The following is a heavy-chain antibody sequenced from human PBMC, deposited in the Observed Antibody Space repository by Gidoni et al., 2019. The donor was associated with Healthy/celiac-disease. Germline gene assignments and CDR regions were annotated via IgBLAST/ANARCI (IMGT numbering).Heavy chain of an antibody. V-gene: IGHV3-15*01. CDR3: TTGLYYYDSSGLVGAFDI. J-gene: IGHJ3*02. Sequence: EVQLVESGGGLVQPGGSLRLSCAASGFTFSNAWMRWVRQAPGKGLGWVGRIKSKTDGGTTDYAAPVKGRFTISRDDSKNTLCLQMNSLKTEDTAVYYCTTGLYYYDSSGLVGAFDIWGQGTMVTVSS. D-gene: IGHD3-22*01. CDR2: IKSKTDGGTT. CDR1: GFTFSNAW.